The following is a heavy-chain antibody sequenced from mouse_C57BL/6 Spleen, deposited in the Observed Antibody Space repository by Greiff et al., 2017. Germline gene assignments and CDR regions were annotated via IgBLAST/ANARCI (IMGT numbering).Heavy chain of an antibody. D-gene: IGHD4-1*01. CDR2: ISSGGDYI. CDR1: GFTFSSYA. CDR3: TRKNWEAWFAY. J-gene: IGHJ3*01. Sequence: EVKLVESGEGLVKPGGSLKLSCAASGFTFSSYAMSWVRQTPEQRLEWVAYISSGGDYIYYADTVKGRFTISRDNARNTLYLKMSSLKSEDTAMYYCTRKNWEAWFAYWGQGTLVTVSA. V-gene: IGHV5-9-1*02.